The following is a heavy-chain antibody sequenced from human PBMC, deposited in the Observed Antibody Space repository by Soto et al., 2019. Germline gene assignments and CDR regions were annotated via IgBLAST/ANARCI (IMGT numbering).Heavy chain of an antibody. CDR1: GDSVTSGSYY. Sequence: SETLSLTCIVSGDSVTSGSYYWTWLRQPPGKGLEWIGYVSYTGRTKYNPSLQSRVTISVDTSKSDFSLNLSSVTAADTAVYFCAREWGLLPYYVMNVWGQGTAVTVSS. D-gene: IGHD7-27*01. J-gene: IGHJ6*02. CDR3: AREWGLLPYYVMNV. CDR2: VSYTGRT. V-gene: IGHV4-61*03.